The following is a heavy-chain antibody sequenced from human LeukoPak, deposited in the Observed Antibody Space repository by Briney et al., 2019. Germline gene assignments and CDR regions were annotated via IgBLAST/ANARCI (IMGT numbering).Heavy chain of an antibody. V-gene: IGHV6-1*01. CDR3: AKDCGTGPFACSH. CDR1: GDSVSSNIAA. CDR2: TYYRSKWYN. D-gene: IGHD2-15*01. J-gene: IGHJ4*02. Sequence: SQTLSLTCALSGDSVSSNIAAWNWLRQSPSRGLEWLGRTYYRSKWYNDYAVSVRSRITIDPDTSKNQFSLQLNSVTPEDTAVYYCAKDCGTGPFACSHWGQGTLVTVSS.